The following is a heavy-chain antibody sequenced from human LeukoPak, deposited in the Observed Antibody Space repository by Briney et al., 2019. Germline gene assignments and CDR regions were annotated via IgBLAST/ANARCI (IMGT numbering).Heavy chain of an antibody. V-gene: IGHV3-74*01. CDR3: ARGGQGVGTTYH. J-gene: IGHJ5*02. CDR1: GFTFSNYW. D-gene: IGHD1-26*01. Sequence: GGSLRLSCVASGFTFSNYWMHWVRQAPGKGLLWISRINSDGTSTTYVDSVKGRFTVSRDNAKDTLYLQMSSLRAEDTAVYYCARGGQGVGTTYHWGQGTLVTVSS. CDR2: INSDGTST.